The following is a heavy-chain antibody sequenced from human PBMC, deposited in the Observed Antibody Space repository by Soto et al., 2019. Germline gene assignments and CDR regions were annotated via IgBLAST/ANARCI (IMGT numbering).Heavy chain of an antibody. CDR3: ARGGGRVATPWFDP. Sequence: EVQLVESGGGLVQPGGSLRLSCAASGFTFSSYDMHWVRQVTGKGLEWVTAIGTAGDTYYSGSVKCRFTIYRENAKNSLYLQKNSLTAGDTAVYYCARGGGRVATPWFDPWGQGPLVTFSS. V-gene: IGHV3-13*04. CDR2: IGTAGDT. CDR1: GFTFSSYD. J-gene: IGHJ5*02. D-gene: IGHD5-12*01.